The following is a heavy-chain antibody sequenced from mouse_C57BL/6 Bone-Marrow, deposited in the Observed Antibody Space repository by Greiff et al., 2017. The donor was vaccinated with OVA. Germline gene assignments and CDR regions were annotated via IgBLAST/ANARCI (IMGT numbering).Heavy chain of an antibody. CDR3: ARVLLLMDY. Sequence: EVQLVESGPELVKPGASVKIPCKASGYTFTDYNMDWVKQSHGKSLEWIGDINPNNGGTIYNQKFKGKATLTVDKSSSTAYMELRSLTSEDTAVYYCARVLLLMDYWGQGTSVTVSS. J-gene: IGHJ4*01. V-gene: IGHV1-18*01. CDR2: INPNNGGT. CDR1: GYTFTDYN.